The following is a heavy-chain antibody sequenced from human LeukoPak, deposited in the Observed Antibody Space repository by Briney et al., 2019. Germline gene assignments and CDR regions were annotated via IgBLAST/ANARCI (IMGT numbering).Heavy chain of an antibody. CDR3: TSWGDTTAEYFQR. CDR2: ISSSSSYI. V-gene: IGHV3-21*01. Sequence: GGSLRLSCAASGFTFSSYSMNWVRQAPGKGLEWVSSISSSSSYIYYADSVKGRFTISRDNAKNSLYLQMNSLRVEDTAVYYCTSWGDTTAEYFQRWGQGTLVTVSS. D-gene: IGHD2-21*02. J-gene: IGHJ1*01. CDR1: GFTFSSYS.